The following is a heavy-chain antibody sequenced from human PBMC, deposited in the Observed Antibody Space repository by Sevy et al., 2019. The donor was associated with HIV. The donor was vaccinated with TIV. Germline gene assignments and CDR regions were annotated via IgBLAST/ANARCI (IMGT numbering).Heavy chain of an antibody. Sequence: QLGGSLRLSCAASGFTFDDYAMHWVRQAPGKGLEWVSGLSWNSGNIAYVDSVKGRFTISRDNAKNSLYLQMNSLTPEDTALYYCAKANYYDVLQEWGQRTLVTVSS. J-gene: IGHJ1*01. CDR3: AKANYYDVLQE. CDR2: LSWNSGNI. CDR1: GFTFDDYA. D-gene: IGHD3-22*01. V-gene: IGHV3-9*01.